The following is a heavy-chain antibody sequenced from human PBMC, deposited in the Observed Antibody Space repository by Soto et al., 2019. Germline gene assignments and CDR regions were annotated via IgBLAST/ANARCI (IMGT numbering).Heavy chain of an antibody. Sequence: QVQLVESGGGVVQPVRSLRLSCAASGFTFSSYGMHWVRQAPGKGLEWVAVIWYDGTNKYYADSVKGRFTISRDNSKNTLYLQMNSLRAEDTAVYNCARDRGGPPLRYYYGMDVWGQGTTVTVSS. D-gene: IGHD2-15*01. CDR1: GFTFSSYG. V-gene: IGHV3-33*01. CDR3: ARDRGGPPLRYYYGMDV. J-gene: IGHJ6*02. CDR2: IWYDGTNK.